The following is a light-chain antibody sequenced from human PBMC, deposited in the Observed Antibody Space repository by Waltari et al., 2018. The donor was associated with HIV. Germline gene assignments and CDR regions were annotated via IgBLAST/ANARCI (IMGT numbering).Light chain of an antibody. CDR2: QDS. CDR3: QAWDSSTYV. CDR1: KLGDKY. Sequence: SYELTQPPSVSVSQGQTASITCSGDKLGDKYACWYQQKPSQSPVLVIYQDSKLPSGIPERFSGSSSGNTATLTITGTQAMDEAVYYCQAWDSSTYVFGTGTKVTVL. J-gene: IGLJ1*01. V-gene: IGLV3-1*01.